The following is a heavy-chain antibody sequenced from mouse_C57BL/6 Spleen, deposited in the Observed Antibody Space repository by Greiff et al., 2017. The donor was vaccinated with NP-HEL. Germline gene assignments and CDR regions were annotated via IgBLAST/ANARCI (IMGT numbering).Heavy chain of an antibody. CDR3: TVYYDYDGPFDY. CDR2: IDPETGGT. CDR1: GYTFTDYE. V-gene: IGHV1-15*01. Sequence: VQLQQSGAELVRPGASVTLSCKASGYTFTDYEMHWVKQTPVHGLEWIGAIDPETGGTAYNQKFKGKAILTADKSSSTAYMELRSLTSEDSAVYYCTVYYDYDGPFDYWGQGTTLTVSS. D-gene: IGHD2-4*01. J-gene: IGHJ2*01.